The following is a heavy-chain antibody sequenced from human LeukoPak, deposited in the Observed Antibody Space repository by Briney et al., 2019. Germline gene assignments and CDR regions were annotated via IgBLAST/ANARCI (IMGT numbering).Heavy chain of an antibody. V-gene: IGHV4-34*01. D-gene: IGHD3-3*01. CDR1: GGSFSGYY. J-gene: IGHJ4*02. CDR2: INHSGST. Sequence: SETLSLTCAVYGGSFSGYYWSWIRQPPGKGLEWIGEINHSGSTNYNPPLKSRVTISVDTSKNQFSLKLSSVTAADTAVYYCARKGHGHATIFGVVIIDYFDYWGQGTLVTVSS. CDR3: ARKGHGHATIFGVVIIDYFDY.